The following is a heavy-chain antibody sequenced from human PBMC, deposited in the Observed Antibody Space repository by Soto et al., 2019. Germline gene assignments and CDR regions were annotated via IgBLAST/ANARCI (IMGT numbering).Heavy chain of an antibody. CDR2: INHSGST. CDR1: GGSFSGYY. V-gene: IGHV4-34*01. D-gene: IGHD6-19*01. Sequence: QVQLQQWGAGLLKPSETLSLTCAVYGGSFSGYYWSWIRQPPGKGLEWIGEINHSGSTNYNPSLKSRVTISVDTSKNQFSLKLSSVTAADTAVYYCARGTSGWLDYWGQGTLVTVSS. CDR3: ARGTSGWLDY. J-gene: IGHJ4*02.